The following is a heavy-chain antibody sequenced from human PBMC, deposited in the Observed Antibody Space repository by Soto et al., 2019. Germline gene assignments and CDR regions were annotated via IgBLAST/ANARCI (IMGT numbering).Heavy chain of an antibody. V-gene: IGHV3-21*01. CDR2: ISSSSSYI. Sequence: PGESLKISCAASGFTFSSYSMNWVRQAPGKGLEWVSSISSSSSYIYYADSVKGRFTISRDNAKNSLYLQMNSLRAEDTAVYYCARRADCSGGSCYSNWYFDLWGRGTLVTVS. CDR3: ARRADCSGGSCYSNWYFDL. J-gene: IGHJ2*01. CDR1: GFTFSSYS. D-gene: IGHD2-15*01.